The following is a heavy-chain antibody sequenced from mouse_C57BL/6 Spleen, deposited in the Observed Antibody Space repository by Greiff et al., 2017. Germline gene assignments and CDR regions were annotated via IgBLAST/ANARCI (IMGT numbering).Heavy chain of an antibody. J-gene: IGHJ2*01. CDR2: IYPGDGDT. Sequence: QVQLQQSGPELVKPGASVKISCKASGYAFSSSWMNWVKQRPGKGLEWIGRIYPGDGDTNYNGKFKGKATLTADKSSSTAYMQLRSLTSEDSAVYFCVGSSPNYFDYWGQGTTLTVSS. CDR1: GYAFSSSW. CDR3: VGSSPNYFDY. V-gene: IGHV1-82*01. D-gene: IGHD1-1*01.